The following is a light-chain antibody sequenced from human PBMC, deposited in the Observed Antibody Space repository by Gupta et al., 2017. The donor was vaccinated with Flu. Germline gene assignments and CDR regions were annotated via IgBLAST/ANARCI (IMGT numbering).Light chain of an antibody. CDR1: QSLSANF. J-gene: IGKJ1*01. CDR2: GAS. CDR3: QRHGGSPKWT. Sequence: LTQFPGSLFLFFVQRATLSCRASQSLSANFLAWYQQKPGQAPRLLIYGASSRATGIPDRFSGSGSGTDFTLTISRLEPEDFAVYYCQRHGGSPKWTFGQGTKVEIK. V-gene: IGKV3-20*01.